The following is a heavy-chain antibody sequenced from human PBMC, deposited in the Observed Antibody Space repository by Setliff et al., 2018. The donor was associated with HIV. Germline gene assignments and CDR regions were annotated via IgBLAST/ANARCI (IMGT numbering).Heavy chain of an antibody. Sequence: AGGSLRLSCVASGFGFRNFAMHWVRQAPGKGLEWVAVISYDGSSKYYADSVKGRFTISRDNSKNTLYLQMNSLRAEDTAVYYCARGRHCSGGSCYSYYYYYYMDVWGKGTTVTVSS. CDR3: ARGRHCSGGSCYSYYYYYYMDV. CDR2: ISYDGSSK. D-gene: IGHD2-15*01. CDR1: GFGFRNFA. V-gene: IGHV3-30*01. J-gene: IGHJ6*03.